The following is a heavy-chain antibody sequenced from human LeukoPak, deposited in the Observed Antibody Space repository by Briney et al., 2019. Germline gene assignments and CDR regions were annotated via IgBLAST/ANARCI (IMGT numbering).Heavy chain of an antibody. CDR2: MNPNSGNT. CDR1: GYTFTSYD. CDR3: ARALAAPYYYYYMDV. D-gene: IGHD6-6*01. J-gene: IGHJ6*03. Sequence: EASVKVSCKASGYTFTSYDINWVRQATGQGLEWMGWMNPNSGNTGYAQKFQGRVTITRNTSISTAYMELSSLRSEDTAVYYCARALAAPYYYYYMDVWGKGTTVTVSS. V-gene: IGHV1-8*03.